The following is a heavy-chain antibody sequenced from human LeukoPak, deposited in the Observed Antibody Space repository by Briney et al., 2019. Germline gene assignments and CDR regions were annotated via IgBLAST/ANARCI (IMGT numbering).Heavy chain of an antibody. CDR1: GFIFNDHY. V-gene: IGHV3-11*06. Sequence: GGSLRLSCTASGFIFNDHYMSWIRQAPGKGLEWLSYISSTSIYTNYADSVKGRFTISRDDANNSLLLQMNSLRAEDTAVYYCARGSGDFDSWGQGTLVTVPS. CDR2: ISSTSIYT. D-gene: IGHD2-15*01. CDR3: ARGSGDFDS. J-gene: IGHJ4*02.